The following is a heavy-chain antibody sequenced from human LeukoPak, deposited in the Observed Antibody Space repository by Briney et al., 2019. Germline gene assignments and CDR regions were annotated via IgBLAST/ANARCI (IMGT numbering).Heavy chain of an antibody. Sequence: ASVKVSCKASGGTFSSYAISWVRQAPGQGLEWMGGIIPIVGTANYAQKFQGRVTITADESTSTAYMELSSLRSEDTAVYYCARADYASLTGYYIWGQGTLVTVSS. CDR2: IIPIVGTA. J-gene: IGHJ4*02. V-gene: IGHV1-69*01. D-gene: IGHD3-9*01. CDR1: GGTFSSYA. CDR3: ARADYASLTGYYI.